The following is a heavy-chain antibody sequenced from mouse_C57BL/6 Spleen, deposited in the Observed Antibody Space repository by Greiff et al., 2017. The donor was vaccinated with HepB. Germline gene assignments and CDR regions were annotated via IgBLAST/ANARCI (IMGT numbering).Heavy chain of an antibody. Sequence: EVQLVESEGGLVQPGSSMKLSCTASGFTFSDYYMAWVRQVPEKGLEWVANINYDGSSTYYLDSLKSRFFISRDNAKNILYLQMSSLKSEDTATYYCAREYYGSSYYFDYWGQGTTLTVSS. CDR3: AREYYGSSYYFDY. CDR2: INYDGSST. D-gene: IGHD1-1*01. J-gene: IGHJ2*01. V-gene: IGHV5-16*01. CDR1: GFTFSDYY.